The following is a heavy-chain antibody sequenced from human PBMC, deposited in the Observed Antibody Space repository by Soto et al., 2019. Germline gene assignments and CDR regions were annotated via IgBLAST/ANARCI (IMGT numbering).Heavy chain of an antibody. D-gene: IGHD2-15*01. CDR2: INPNSGGT. CDR3: ARVGPHGYGGNPNGDAFDI. J-gene: IGHJ3*02. CDR1: GYTFTGYY. V-gene: IGHV1-2*04. Sequence: GASVKVSCKASGYTFTGYYMHWVRQAPGQGLEWMGWINPNSGGTNYAQKFQGWVTMTRDTSISTAYMELSRLRSDDTAVYYCARVGPHGYGGNPNGDAFDIWGQGTMVTVSS.